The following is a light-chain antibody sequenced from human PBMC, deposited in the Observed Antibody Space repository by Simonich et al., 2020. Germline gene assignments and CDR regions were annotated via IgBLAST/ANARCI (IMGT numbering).Light chain of an antibody. V-gene: IGLV3-12*02. J-gene: IGLJ3*02. CDR3: CSYAGSSTWV. Sequence: SYELTQPHSVSVATAQMARITCGGNNIGSKAVHWYQQKPGQAPVLVVYDDSDRPSGIPERFSGSKSGNTASLTISGLQAEDEADYYCCSYAGSSTWVFGGGTKLTVL. CDR1: NIGSKA. CDR2: DDS.